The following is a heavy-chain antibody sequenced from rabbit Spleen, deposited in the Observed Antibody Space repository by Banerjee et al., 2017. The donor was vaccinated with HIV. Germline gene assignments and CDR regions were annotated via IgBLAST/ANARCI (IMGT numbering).Heavy chain of an antibody. Sequence: QEQLEESGGGLVKPGGTLTLTCKASGIDFSAYYYICWVRQAPGKGLEWIACTYNDDGTTYYASWVNGRFTISQTSSTTVTLQMTSLTAADTATYFCARSDANSALSGHHYGMDLWGPGTLVTVS. V-gene: IGHV1S45*01. D-gene: IGHD6-1*01. CDR2: TYNDDGTT. CDR1: GIDFSAYYY. CDR3: ARSDANSALSGHHYGMDL. J-gene: IGHJ6*01.